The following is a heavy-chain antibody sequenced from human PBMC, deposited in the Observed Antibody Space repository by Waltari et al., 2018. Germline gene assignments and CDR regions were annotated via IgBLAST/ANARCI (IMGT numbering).Heavy chain of an antibody. CDR1: GFPFRTYN. Sequence: EVQLVESGGGMVQPGESLRLSCAASGFPFRTYNMNWVRQAPGKGLEWVSYISSSTTTYYADYVKGRFTISRDNAKNSLYLQMNSLRAEDTALYYCARGRDGYIQDVFDIWGQGTMVSVSS. D-gene: IGHD5-12*01. CDR2: ISSSTTT. CDR3: ARGRDGYIQDVFDI. V-gene: IGHV3-48*01. J-gene: IGHJ3*02.